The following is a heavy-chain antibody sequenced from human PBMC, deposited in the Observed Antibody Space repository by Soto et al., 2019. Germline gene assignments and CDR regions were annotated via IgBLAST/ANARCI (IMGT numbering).Heavy chain of an antibody. CDR3: ARGNVDTAMDYYYYYYMDV. V-gene: IGHV1-69*02. Sequence: QVQLVQSGAEVKKPGSSVKVSCKASGGTFSSYTISWVRQAPGQGLEGMGRIIPILGIANYAQKFQGRVTITADKSTSTAYMELSSLRSEDTAVYYCARGNVDTAMDYYYYYYMDVWGKGTTVTVSS. D-gene: IGHD5-18*01. CDR2: IIPILGIA. J-gene: IGHJ6*03. CDR1: GGTFSSYT.